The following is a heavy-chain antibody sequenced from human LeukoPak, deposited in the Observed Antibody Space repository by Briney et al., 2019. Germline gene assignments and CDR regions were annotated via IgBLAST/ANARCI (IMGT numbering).Heavy chain of an antibody. J-gene: IGHJ4*02. CDR1: GYTFTSYD. CDR2: ISAYNGNT. D-gene: IGHD3-10*01. V-gene: IGHV1-18*01. Sequence: GASVKVSCKASGYTFTSYDINWVRQAPGQGLEWMGWISAYNGNTNYAQKLQGRVTMTTDTSTSTAYMELRSLRSDDTAVYYCARAVYYGSGSPLDYWGQGTLVTVSS. CDR3: ARAVYYGSGSPLDY.